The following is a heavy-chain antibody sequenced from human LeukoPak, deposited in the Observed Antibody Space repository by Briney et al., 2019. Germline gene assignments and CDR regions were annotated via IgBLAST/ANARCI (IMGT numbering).Heavy chain of an antibody. CDR2: ISAYNGNT. Sequence: GASVKVSCKTSGYTFTSYGISWVRQAPGQGLEWMGWISAYNGNTNYAQKFQGRVTMTRDTSISTAYMELSRLRSDDTAVYYCARDFSTLWFGETYAFDIWGQGTMVTVSS. CDR1: GYTFTSYG. CDR3: ARDFSTLWFGETYAFDI. J-gene: IGHJ3*02. D-gene: IGHD3-10*01. V-gene: IGHV1-18*01.